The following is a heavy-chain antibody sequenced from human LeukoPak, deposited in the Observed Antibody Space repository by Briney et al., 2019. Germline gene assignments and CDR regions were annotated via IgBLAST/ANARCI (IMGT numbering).Heavy chain of an antibody. CDR1: GFTFTYYA. Sequence: GRSLRLSCAASGFTFTYYAMHWVRQAPGKGLHWLAVVSNDGDIQDYTDSVKGRFIISRDDSKNTLYLQMNSLRAEDTAVYYCAKDQDIVVVPAANRSYYYYYMDVWGKGTTVTVSS. D-gene: IGHD2-2*01. CDR3: AKDQDIVVVPAANRSYYYYYMDV. J-gene: IGHJ6*03. CDR2: VSNDGDIQ. V-gene: IGHV3-30-3*01.